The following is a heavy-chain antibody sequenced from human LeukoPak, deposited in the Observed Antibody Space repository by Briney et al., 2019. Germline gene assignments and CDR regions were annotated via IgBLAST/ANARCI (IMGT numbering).Heavy chain of an antibody. J-gene: IGHJ4*02. D-gene: IGHD6-19*01. Sequence: GGSLRLSCAASGFTFSSYWMSWVRQAPGKGLEWVANIKQDGSEKYYVDSVKGRFTISKDNAKNSLYLQMNSLRAEDTAVYYCARDWGLYSSGWYGVWGQGTLVTVSS. CDR3: ARDWGLYSSGWYGV. CDR2: IKQDGSEK. V-gene: IGHV3-7*03. CDR1: GFTFSSYW.